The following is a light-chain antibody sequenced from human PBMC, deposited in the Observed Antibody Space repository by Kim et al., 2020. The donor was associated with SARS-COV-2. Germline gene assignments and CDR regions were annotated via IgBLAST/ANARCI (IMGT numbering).Light chain of an antibody. CDR3: NSRDSNDNVV. CDR1: SRRSYY. Sequence: VALGQTVKITCQGNSRRSYYATWYQQKPEQAPIVVIYGKNNRPSGVPDRFSGSSSGNTGSLTITGTQAGDEADYYCNSRDSNDNVVFGGGAKLTVL. V-gene: IGLV3-19*01. CDR2: GKN. J-gene: IGLJ2*01.